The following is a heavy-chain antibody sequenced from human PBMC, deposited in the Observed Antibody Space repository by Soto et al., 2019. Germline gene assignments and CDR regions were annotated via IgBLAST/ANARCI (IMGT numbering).Heavy chain of an antibody. D-gene: IGHD3-10*01. CDR2: ISGSGGST. CDR1: GFTFSSYA. CDR3: AKARRPGRPQVRGSHCGMDG. V-gene: IGHV3-23*01. Sequence: GRSPRLSFAASGFTFSSYAMSWVRQAPGKGLEWVSAISGSGGSTYYADSVKGRFTISRDNSKNTLYLQMNSLRAEDTAVYYCAKARRPGRPQVRGSHCGMDGCGQGTTVTVSS. J-gene: IGHJ6*02.